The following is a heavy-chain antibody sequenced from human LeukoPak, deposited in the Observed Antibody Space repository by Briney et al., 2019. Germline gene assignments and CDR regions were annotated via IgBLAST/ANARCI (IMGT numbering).Heavy chain of an antibody. D-gene: IGHD3-22*01. CDR3: ASPLRGHYDSSGYYDY. V-gene: IGHV1-2*02. J-gene: IGHJ4*02. CDR2: INPNSGGT. Sequence: ASVKVSCKASGYTFTGYYMHWVRQALGQGLEWMGWINPNSGGTNYAQKFQGRVTMTRDTSISTAYMELSRLRSDDTAVYYCASPLRGHYDSSGYYDYWGQGTLVTVSS. CDR1: GYTFTGYY.